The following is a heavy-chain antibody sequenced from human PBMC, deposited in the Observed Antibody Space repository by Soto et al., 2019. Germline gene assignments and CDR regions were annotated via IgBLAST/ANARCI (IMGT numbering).Heavy chain of an antibody. CDR1: DGSISSGGYY. Sequence: QVQLQESGPGLVKPSQTLSLTCTVADGSISSGGYYWSWIRLHPEKGLEWIGYIYHSGSSYYNPSLTSRVVMSVNTSKNQFSLNLRSVTAADTAVYYCARGRDGYTLYFDYWGQGTLVTVSS. CDR2: IYHSGSS. CDR3: ARGRDGYTLYFDY. D-gene: IGHD5-12*01. J-gene: IGHJ4*02. V-gene: IGHV4-31*03.